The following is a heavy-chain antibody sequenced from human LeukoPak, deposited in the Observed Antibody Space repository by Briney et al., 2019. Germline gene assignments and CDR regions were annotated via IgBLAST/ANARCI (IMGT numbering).Heavy chain of an antibody. CDR3: ARHAYYYDTSGYLPYYFDY. CDR1: GGSISTYY. J-gene: IGHJ4*02. V-gene: IGHV4-59*08. D-gene: IGHD3-22*01. Sequence: PSETLSLTCTVSGGSISTYYWSWIRQPPGKGLEWIGYIYSSGGTNYNPSLKSRVTISVDMSKNQFSLKLRSVTAADTADYYCARHAYYYDTSGYLPYYFDYWGQGALLTVSS. CDR2: IYSSGGT.